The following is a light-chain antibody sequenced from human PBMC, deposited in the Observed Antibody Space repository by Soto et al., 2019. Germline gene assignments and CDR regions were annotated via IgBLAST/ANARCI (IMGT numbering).Light chain of an antibody. CDR2: GTS. Sequence: EIVLTQSPATLSLSPGERATLSCRASQSFSSIYLAWYQQQPGQAPRLLMYGTSNRATGTPDRFSGSGSGTDFTLTISRLEPEDFAVYYCQQYGSPPITFGQGTRLEI. V-gene: IGKV3-20*01. J-gene: IGKJ5*01. CDR1: QSFSSIY. CDR3: QQYGSPPIT.